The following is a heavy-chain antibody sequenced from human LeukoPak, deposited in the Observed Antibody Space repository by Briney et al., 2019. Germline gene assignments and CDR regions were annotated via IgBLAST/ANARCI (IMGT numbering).Heavy chain of an antibody. CDR3: AKGRSMATGDGY. CDR1: GFTFSSYG. D-gene: IGHD2/OR15-2a*01. Sequence: PGRSLRLSCAASGFTFSSYGMHWVRQAPGKGLEWVSAISYDGSNKYYADSVKGRFTISRDNSKNTLYLQMNSLRAEDTAVYYCAKGRSMATGDGYWGQGTLVTVSS. V-gene: IGHV3-30*18. CDR2: ISYDGSNK. J-gene: IGHJ4*02.